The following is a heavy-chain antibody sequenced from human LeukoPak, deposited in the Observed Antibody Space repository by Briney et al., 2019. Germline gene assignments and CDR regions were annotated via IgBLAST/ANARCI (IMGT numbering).Heavy chain of an antibody. Sequence: GRSLRLSCAASGFTFSTYAMHWVRQAPGKGLEWVAVISYDGSNKYYADSVKGRFTISRDNSKNTLYLQMNSLRAEDTAVYYCAKEGLRWLQLYYFDYWGQGTLVTVSS. V-gene: IGHV3-30-3*01. CDR2: ISYDGSNK. D-gene: IGHD5-24*01. J-gene: IGHJ4*02. CDR3: AKEGLRWLQLYYFDY. CDR1: GFTFSTYA.